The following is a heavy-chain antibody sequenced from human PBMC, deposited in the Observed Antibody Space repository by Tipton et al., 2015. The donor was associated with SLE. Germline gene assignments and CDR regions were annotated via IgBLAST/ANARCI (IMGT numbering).Heavy chain of an antibody. Sequence: TLSLTCTVSGDSLRTHYWSWVRQPPGKGLEWIGHVHHSVSTNYNPSLRSRITISVDTSKNQFSLKMSSVTAADTAVYYCARGREWVENYGSGSYRTHQYLDLWGRGTLVTVSS. CDR2: VHHSVST. J-gene: IGHJ2*01. CDR3: ARGREWVENYGSGSYRTHQYLDL. V-gene: IGHV4-59*11. D-gene: IGHD3-10*01. CDR1: GDSLRTHY.